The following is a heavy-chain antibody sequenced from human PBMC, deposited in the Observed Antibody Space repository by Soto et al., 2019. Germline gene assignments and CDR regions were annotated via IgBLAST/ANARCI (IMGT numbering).Heavy chain of an antibody. CDR1: GGSISSGGYY. CDR3: ARELRYCYGSGRPLRIVDY. CDR2: IYYSGST. V-gene: IGHV4-31*03. J-gene: IGHJ4*02. Sequence: QVQLQESGPGLVKPSQTLSLTCTVSGGSISSGGYYWSWIRQHPGKGLEWIGYIYYSGSTYYNPSLKSRVTISVATSKNPFSLKLSSVTAAGTAVYYCARELRYCYGSGRPLRIVDYWGQGTLVTVSS. D-gene: IGHD3-10*01.